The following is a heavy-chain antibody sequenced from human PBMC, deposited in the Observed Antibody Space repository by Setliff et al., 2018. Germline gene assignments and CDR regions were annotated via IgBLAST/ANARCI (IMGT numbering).Heavy chain of an antibody. CDR1: GESIRSNNW. CDR3: ARGVTRDSIGYYRDEYFQH. J-gene: IGHJ1*01. D-gene: IGHD3-22*01. V-gene: IGHV4-4*02. Sequence: SETLSLTCTVSGESIRSNNWWNWVRQPPGKGLEWIGDIYQSGTTNYNPSLKSRVTISADTSKNQFSLKLKSVTAADTAVYYCARGVTRDSIGYYRDEYFQHWGQGTLVTVSS. CDR2: IYQSGTT.